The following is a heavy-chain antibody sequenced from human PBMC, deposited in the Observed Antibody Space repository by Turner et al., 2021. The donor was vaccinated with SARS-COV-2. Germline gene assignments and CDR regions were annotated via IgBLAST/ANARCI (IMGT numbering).Heavy chain of an antibody. CDR2: VHPYGTT. V-gene: IGHV4-34*01. CDR3: ARGDDPRKSGVV. CDR1: CGSLSGYY. J-gene: IGHJ4*02. Sequence: QSQLQQWGAGPLKTSETRSLIWAVNCGSLSGYYWTWSRQPPGKGLEWIGEVHPYGTTYYNPSLKSRVSMSVDTSKNQFSLKLNSVTAADTAFYYCARGDDPRKSGVVWGQGTLVTVSS. D-gene: IGHD3-3*01.